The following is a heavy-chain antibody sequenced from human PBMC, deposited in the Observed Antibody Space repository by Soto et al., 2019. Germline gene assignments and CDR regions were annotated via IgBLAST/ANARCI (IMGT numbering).Heavy chain of an antibody. Sequence: SVNVSCKASGGTFSSYAISWVRQAPGQGLEWMGGIIPIFGTANYAQKFQGRVTITADESTSTAYMELSSLRSEDTAVYYCARSRSYCISTSCYQGWFDPWGQGTLVTVSS. CDR3: ARSRSYCISTSCYQGWFDP. CDR1: GGTFSSYA. CDR2: IIPIFGTA. J-gene: IGHJ5*02. D-gene: IGHD2-2*01. V-gene: IGHV1-69*13.